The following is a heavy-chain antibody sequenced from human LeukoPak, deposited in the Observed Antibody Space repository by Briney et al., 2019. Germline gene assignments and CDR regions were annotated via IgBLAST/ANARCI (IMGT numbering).Heavy chain of an antibody. J-gene: IGHJ4*02. Sequence: GGSLRLSCGASGFIFSSYGMHWVRQAPGKGLEWVAFIRYDGSNKYHADSVKGRFTTSRDNSKNTLYLQMNSLRAEDTAVYYCAKDYYDSSGYFRVPHVFDYWGQGTLVTVSS. CDR1: GFIFSSYG. CDR2: IRYDGSNK. CDR3: AKDYYDSSGYFRVPHVFDY. D-gene: IGHD3-22*01. V-gene: IGHV3-30*02.